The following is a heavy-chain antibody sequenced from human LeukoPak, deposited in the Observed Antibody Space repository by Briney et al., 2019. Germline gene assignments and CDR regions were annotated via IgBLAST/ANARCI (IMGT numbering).Heavy chain of an antibody. CDR1: GFTISSYS. CDR3: ARSSGTYFDF. Sequence: PGGSLRLSCAASGFTISSYSLNWVRQAQGQGLEWVSYISSSSSSIYYADSVKGRFTISRDNAKNSLYLRINSLRAEDTAVYYCARSSGTYFDFWGQGTLVTVSS. CDR2: ISSSSSSI. V-gene: IGHV3-48*01. D-gene: IGHD1-26*01. J-gene: IGHJ4*02.